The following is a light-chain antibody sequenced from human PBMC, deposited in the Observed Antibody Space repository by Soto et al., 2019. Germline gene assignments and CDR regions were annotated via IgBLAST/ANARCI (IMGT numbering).Light chain of an antibody. J-gene: IGLJ3*02. CDR2: VNN. CDR3: QSYDSSLSASV. Sequence: QSVVTQPPSVSGAPGQRVTISCTGSSSNIGAGYDVHWYQQVTGTAPKLLIYVNNNRPSGVPDRFSGSKSGTSASLVITGLHAEDEADYYCQSYDSSLSASVFGGGTQLTVL. CDR1: SSNIGAGYD. V-gene: IGLV1-40*01.